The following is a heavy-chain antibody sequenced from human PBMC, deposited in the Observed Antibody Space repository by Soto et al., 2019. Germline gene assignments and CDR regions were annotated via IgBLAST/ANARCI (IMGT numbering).Heavy chain of an antibody. CDR3: AKATATSGGAFEI. V-gene: IGHV3-23*01. J-gene: IGHJ3*02. D-gene: IGHD1-26*01. CDR2: ILVGGST. Sequence: LRLSCAVSGFICSSYDMSWVRQAPGQGLEWVSTILVGGSTHYEDSVKGRFTISRDTSKNTVYLQMNSLTAGDTAFYYCAKATATSGGAFEIYGQGTMVTVSS. CDR1: GFICSSYD.